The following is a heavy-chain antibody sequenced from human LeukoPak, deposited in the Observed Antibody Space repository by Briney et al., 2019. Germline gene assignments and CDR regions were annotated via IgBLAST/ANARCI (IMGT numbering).Heavy chain of an antibody. Sequence: PSETLSLTCTVSGGSISSYYWSWIRQPPGKGLEWIGYIYYSGSTNYNPSLKSRVTISVDTSKNQFSLKLSSVTAADTAVYYCAREVGSGRIYNWFDPWGQGILVTVSS. V-gene: IGHV4-59*01. J-gene: IGHJ5*02. D-gene: IGHD3-10*01. CDR3: AREVGSGRIYNWFDP. CDR2: IYYSGST. CDR1: GGSISSYY.